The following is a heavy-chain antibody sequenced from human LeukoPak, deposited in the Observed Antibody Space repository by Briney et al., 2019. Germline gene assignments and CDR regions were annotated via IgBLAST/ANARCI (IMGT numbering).Heavy chain of an antibody. CDR2: INPNSGGT. D-gene: IGHD3-22*01. V-gene: IGHV1-2*04. CDR1: GYTFTVYY. J-gene: IGHJ4*02. CDR3: ARARYDSSGYFDY. Sequence: ASVKVSCKASGYTFTVYYMHWVRQAPGQGLEWMGWINPNSGGTNYAQKFQGWVTMTRDTSISTAYMELSRLRSDDTAVYYCARARYDSSGYFDYWGQGTLVTVSS.